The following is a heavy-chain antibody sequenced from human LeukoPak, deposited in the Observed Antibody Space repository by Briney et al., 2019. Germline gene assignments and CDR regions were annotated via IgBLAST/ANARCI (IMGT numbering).Heavy chain of an antibody. CDR2: ISAYNGNT. D-gene: IGHD4-17*01. Sequence: ASVNVSCKASRYTFTRYGISWVRQAPGQGLEGMGWISAYNGNTNYAQKLQGRVTMTTDTSTSTAYMELRSLRSDDTAVCYCARGDSVTGYWYFDLWGRGTLVTVSS. J-gene: IGHJ2*01. CDR3: ARGDSVTGYWYFDL. V-gene: IGHV1-18*01. CDR1: RYTFTRYG.